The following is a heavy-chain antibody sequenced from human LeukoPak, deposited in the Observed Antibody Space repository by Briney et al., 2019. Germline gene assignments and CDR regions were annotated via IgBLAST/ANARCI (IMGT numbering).Heavy chain of an antibody. D-gene: IGHD2-15*01. J-gene: IGHJ4*02. Sequence: ASLKVSFKASGYTFSSYGISWVRQAPGQGLEWMGWINPNSGGTKYAQKFQGRVTMTRDTSISTAYMELSSLKSDDTAVYYCARFLGYCSGGSCYFDYWGQGTLVTVSS. CDR1: GYTFSSYG. V-gene: IGHV1-2*02. CDR3: ARFLGYCSGGSCYFDY. CDR2: INPNSGGT.